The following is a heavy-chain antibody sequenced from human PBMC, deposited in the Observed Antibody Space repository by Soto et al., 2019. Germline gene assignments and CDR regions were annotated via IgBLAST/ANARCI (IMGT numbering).Heavy chain of an antibody. Sequence: QVQLVQSGAEVKKLGASVKVSCKASGYTFSGSVMHWVRQAPGQGLEWMGWINADNGNTKYSQKFQGRVTMTWDTSASTAYMELSSLRSEATAIYYCASEIDATTATSLDYWGQGTLVTVSS. CDR1: GYTFSGSV. J-gene: IGHJ4*02. CDR3: ASEIDATTATSLDY. V-gene: IGHV1-3*01. CDR2: INADNGNT. D-gene: IGHD4-17*01.